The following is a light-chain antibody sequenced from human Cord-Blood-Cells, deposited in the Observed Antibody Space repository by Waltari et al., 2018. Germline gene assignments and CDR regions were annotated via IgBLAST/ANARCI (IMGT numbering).Light chain of an antibody. CDR2: LGS. J-gene: IGKJ4*01. V-gene: IGKV2-28*01. CDR3: MQALQTPLT. Sequence: DIVMTQSPLSLPVTPGEPASISCRCSQSLLHSNGYNYLDWYLQKPGQSPQLLIDLGSNRASGVPDRFSGSGSGTDFTLKISRVEAEDVGVYYCMQALQTPLTFGGGTKVEIK. CDR1: QSLLHSNGYNY.